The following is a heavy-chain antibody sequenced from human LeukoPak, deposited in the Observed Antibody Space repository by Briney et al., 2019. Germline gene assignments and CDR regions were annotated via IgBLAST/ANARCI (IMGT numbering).Heavy chain of an antibody. J-gene: IGHJ6*02. CDR3: ARDCSSTSCYTPYGMDV. CDR2: ISSSGSTI. D-gene: IGHD2-2*02. V-gene: IGHV3-48*03. CDR1: GFTFSSYE. Sequence: GGSLRLSCAASGFTFSSYEMNWVRQAPGKGLEWVSYISSSGSTIYYADSVKGRFTISRDNAKNSLYLQMNSLRAEDTAVYYCARDCSSTSCYTPYGMDVWGQGITVTVSS.